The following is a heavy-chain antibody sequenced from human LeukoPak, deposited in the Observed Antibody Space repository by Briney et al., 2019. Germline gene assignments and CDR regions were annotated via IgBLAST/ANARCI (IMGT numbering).Heavy chain of an antibody. CDR1: GGSISSYY. D-gene: IGHD1-1*01. CDR3: ASLLERKDY. CDR2: IYYSGST. Sequence: PSETLSLTCTVSGGSISSYYWSWIRQPPGKGLEWIGYIYYSGSTNYNPSLKSRVTISVDTSKNQFSLKLSSVTAADTAVYYCASLLERKDYWGQGTLVTVSS. V-gene: IGHV4-59*12. J-gene: IGHJ4*02.